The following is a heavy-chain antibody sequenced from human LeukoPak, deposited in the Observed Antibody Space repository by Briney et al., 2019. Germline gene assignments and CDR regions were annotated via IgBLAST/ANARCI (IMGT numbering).Heavy chain of an antibody. CDR3: ARGYYDFTNYFDY. V-gene: IGHV4-59*08. Sequence: PSETLSLTCTVSGGSISSYYWSWIRQPPGKGLEWIGYIYYSGSTNYNPSLKSRVTISVDTSKNQFSLKLSSVTAADTAVYYCARGYYDFTNYFDYWGQGTLVTVSS. CDR2: IYYSGST. CDR1: GGSISSYY. D-gene: IGHD3-3*01. J-gene: IGHJ4*02.